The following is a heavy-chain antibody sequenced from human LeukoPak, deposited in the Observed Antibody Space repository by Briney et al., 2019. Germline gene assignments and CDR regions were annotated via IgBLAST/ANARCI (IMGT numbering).Heavy chain of an antibody. J-gene: IGHJ3*02. CDR2: IIPIFGTA. CDR3: ARDWQVAASTAFDI. D-gene: IGHD2-15*01. Sequence: ASVKVSCKASGGAFSGYAISWVRQAPGQGLERMGGIIPIFGTANYAQKFQGRVTITADESTSTAYMELSSLRSEDTAVYYCARDWQVAASTAFDIWGQGTMVTVSS. V-gene: IGHV1-69*01. CDR1: GGAFSGYA.